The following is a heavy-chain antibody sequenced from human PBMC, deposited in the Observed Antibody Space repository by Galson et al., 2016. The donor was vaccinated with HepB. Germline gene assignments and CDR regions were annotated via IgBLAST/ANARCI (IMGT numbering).Heavy chain of an antibody. J-gene: IGHJ1*01. Sequence: SETLSLTCAVHGQSLSGYYCSWIRQSPGKGLEYIGEINHSGNTKYNPSLKSRVTMSVDTSKNQFSLYLTSVTAADTAIYFCAKSPRGFSPPWYWGQGALVPVAS. CDR2: INHSGNT. V-gene: IGHV4-34*01. D-gene: IGHD5-18*01. CDR3: AKSPRGFSPPWY. CDR1: GQSLSGYY.